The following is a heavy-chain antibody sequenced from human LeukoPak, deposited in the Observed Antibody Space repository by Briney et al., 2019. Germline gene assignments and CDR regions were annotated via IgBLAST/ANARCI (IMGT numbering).Heavy chain of an antibody. V-gene: IGHV1-46*01. Sequence: ASVKVSCKASGYTFTSNYIHWVRQAPGQGLEWMGMIYPRDGSTSYAQKFQGRVTMTEDTSTDTAYMELSSLRSEDTAVYYCASAPPTRAYDAFDIWGQGTMVTVSS. D-gene: IGHD2-2*01. CDR2: IYPRDGST. J-gene: IGHJ3*02. CDR3: ASAPPTRAYDAFDI. CDR1: GYTFTSNY.